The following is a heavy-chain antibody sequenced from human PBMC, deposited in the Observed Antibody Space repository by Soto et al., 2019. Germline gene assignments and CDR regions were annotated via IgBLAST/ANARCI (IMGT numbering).Heavy chain of an antibody. J-gene: IGHJ4*02. D-gene: IGHD5-18*01. Sequence: EVQLLESGGGLVQPGGSLRLSCAASGFTFSSYAMSWVRQAPGKGLEWVSAISGSGGSTYYADSVKGRFTISRDNSKNTLYLQMNSLRGEDTAVYYCAKGPWIQLWQNYFDYWGQGTLVTVSS. V-gene: IGHV3-23*01. CDR1: GFTFSSYA. CDR2: ISGSGGST. CDR3: AKGPWIQLWQNYFDY.